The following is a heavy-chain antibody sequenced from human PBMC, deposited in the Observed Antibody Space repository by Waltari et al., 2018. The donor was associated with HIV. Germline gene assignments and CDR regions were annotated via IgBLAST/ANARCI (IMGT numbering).Heavy chain of an antibody. J-gene: IGHJ3*02. CDR1: GGSISSSSYY. V-gene: IGHV4-39*01. Sequence: QLQLQESGPGLVKPSETLSLTCTVSGGSISSSSYYWGWIRQPPGKGLEWIGSIYYSGSTYYNPSLKSRVTISVDTSKNQFSLKLSSVTAADTAVYYCARQPGLGWLQISDAFDIWGQGTMVTVSS. CDR3: ARQPGLGWLQISDAFDI. D-gene: IGHD3-16*01. CDR2: IYYSGST.